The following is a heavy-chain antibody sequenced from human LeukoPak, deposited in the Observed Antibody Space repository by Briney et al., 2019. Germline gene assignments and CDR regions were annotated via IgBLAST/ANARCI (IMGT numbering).Heavy chain of an antibody. V-gene: IGHV3-9*01. CDR3: AKARGVGEMNNWFDP. D-gene: IGHD3-10*01. CDR1: GFTFDDYA. J-gene: IGHJ5*02. CDR2: ISWDSGRI. Sequence: GGSLRLSCAASGFTFDDYAMHWVRQAPGKGLEWVSGISWDSGRIGYADSVKGRFTISRDNAKNSLYLQMNSLRAEDTALYYCAKARGVGEMNNWFDPWGQGTLVTVSS.